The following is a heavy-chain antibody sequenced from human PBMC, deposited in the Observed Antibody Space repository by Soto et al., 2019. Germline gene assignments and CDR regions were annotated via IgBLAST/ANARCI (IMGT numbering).Heavy chain of an antibody. CDR2: IHPGGQII. J-gene: IGHJ3*01. V-gene: IGHV3-48*03. D-gene: IGHD2-2*01. Sequence: LRLSCAASGFTFSSSEMYWVRQAPGKGLEWVSYIHPGGQIIFYADSVKGRFTISRDNAKNSVYLQMNNLRAEDTAVYYCARRGSSWGQGTMVTVSS. CDR3: ARRGSS. CDR1: GFTFSSSE.